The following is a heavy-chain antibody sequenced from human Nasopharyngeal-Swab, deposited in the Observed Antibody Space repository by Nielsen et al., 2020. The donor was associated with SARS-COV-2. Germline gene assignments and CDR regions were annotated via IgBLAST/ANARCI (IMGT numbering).Heavy chain of an antibody. V-gene: IGHV3-48*03. Sequence: GESLKISCVASGFSFSSYEMNWVRQAPGKGLEWGSYSSSSGDTIYYADSVKGRFTFSRDNAKNSLFLQMNSLRAEDTAVYYCARVSLNTVDYWGQGTLVSVSS. CDR3: ARVSLNTVDY. D-gene: IGHD2-2*02. J-gene: IGHJ4*02. CDR2: SSSSGDTI. CDR1: GFSFSSYE.